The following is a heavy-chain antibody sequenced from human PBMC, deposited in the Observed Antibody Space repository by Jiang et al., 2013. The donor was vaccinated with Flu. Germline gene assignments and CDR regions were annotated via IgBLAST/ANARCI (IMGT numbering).Heavy chain of an antibody. Sequence: GAEVKKPGSSVKVSCKASGGTFSSYAISWVRQAPGQGLEWMGGIIPIFGTANYAQKFQGRVTITADKSTSTAYMELSSLRSEDTAVYYCARDREEMATTTLDYWGQGTLVTVSS. J-gene: IGHJ4*02. CDR1: GGTFSSYA. CDR3: ARDREEMATTTLDY. D-gene: IGHD5-24*01. CDR2: IIPIFGTA. V-gene: IGHV1-69*06.